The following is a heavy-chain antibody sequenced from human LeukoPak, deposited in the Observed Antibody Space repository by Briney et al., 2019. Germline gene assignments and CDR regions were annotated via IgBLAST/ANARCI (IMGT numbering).Heavy chain of an antibody. CDR3: VKDRCDHSTCPEV. CDR2: ISGSGGST. D-gene: IGHD2-2*01. V-gene: IGHV3-23*01. Sequence: GGSLRLSCAASGFTFSSYAMSWVRQAPGKGLEWVSAISGSGGSTFYTGSVKGRFTISRDNSKNTLHLQTSSLRAEDTALYYCVKDRCDHSTCPEVWGQGTLVTVSS. J-gene: IGHJ4*02. CDR1: GFTFSSYA.